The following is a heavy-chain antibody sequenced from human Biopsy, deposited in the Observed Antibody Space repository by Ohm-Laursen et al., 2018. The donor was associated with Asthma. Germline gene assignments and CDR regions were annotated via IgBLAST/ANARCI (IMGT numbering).Heavy chain of an antibody. CDR2: IYYSGST. CDR1: GGSISSSNW. Sequence: SDTLSLTCAVSGGSISSSNWWSWVRQPPGKGLEWIGFIYYSGSTYYNPSLKSRVSISIDTSKNQFPLKLSSVTAADTAVYYCARAQDYYDSRGYYRSFDYWGQGTLVTVSS. V-gene: IGHV4-4*02. J-gene: IGHJ4*02. D-gene: IGHD3-22*01. CDR3: ARAQDYYDSRGYYRSFDY.